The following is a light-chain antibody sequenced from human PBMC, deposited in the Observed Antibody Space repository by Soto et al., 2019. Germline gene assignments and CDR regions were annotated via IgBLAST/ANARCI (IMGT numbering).Light chain of an antibody. J-gene: IGKJ1*01. Sequence: ETVMTHSPVTLSVSPWDTATLSCRASQRVSSHLAWYQQKPGQAPRLLIYAASTRATGIPVRFSGSGSETEFTLTIRSLQSEDSALYYCHQYNNWPWTIGHGTKVDIK. CDR1: QRVSSH. CDR2: AAS. V-gene: IGKV3-15*01. CDR3: HQYNNWPWT.